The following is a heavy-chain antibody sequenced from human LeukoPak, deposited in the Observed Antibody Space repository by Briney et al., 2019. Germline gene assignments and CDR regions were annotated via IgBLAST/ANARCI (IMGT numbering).Heavy chain of an antibody. Sequence: GGSLRLSCAASGFTFSSYWMSWVRQAPGKGLEWVANIKQDGSEKYYVYSVKGRFTISRDNAKNSLYLQMNSLRAEDTAVYYCARDSRFLEWLSLDYWGQGTLVTVSS. V-gene: IGHV3-7*01. J-gene: IGHJ4*02. CDR3: ARDSRFLEWLSLDY. D-gene: IGHD3-3*01. CDR2: IKQDGSEK. CDR1: GFTFSSYW.